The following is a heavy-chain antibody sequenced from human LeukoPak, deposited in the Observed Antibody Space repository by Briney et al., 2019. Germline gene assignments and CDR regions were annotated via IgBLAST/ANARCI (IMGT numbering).Heavy chain of an antibody. CDR2: INPNSGGT. CDR1: GYTFTGYY. J-gene: IGHJ5*02. Sequence: ASVKVSCKASGYTFTGYYMHWVRQAPGQGLGWMGWINPNSGGTNYAQKFQGRVTMTRDTSITTAYRELSRRRSDDTPVYYCARPYYGSGSDDHGYNWFDPWGQGTLVSVSS. D-gene: IGHD3-10*01. V-gene: IGHV1-2*02. CDR3: ARPYYGSGSDDHGYNWFDP.